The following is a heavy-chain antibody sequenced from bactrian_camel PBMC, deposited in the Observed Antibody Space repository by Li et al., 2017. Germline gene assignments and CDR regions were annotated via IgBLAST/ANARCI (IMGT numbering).Heavy chain of an antibody. CDR2: INSGGSLT. CDR3: AAEGGGRRWSFLEELNEDYFAY. V-gene: IGHV3S25*01. D-gene: IGHD6*01. CDR1: GFSFSSYT. Sequence: SLRLSCAASGFSFSSYTMNWVRQAPGKGLEWVSSINSGGSLTYYADSVKGRFTISRDNAKNTVYLQMMSMKPEGTAMYYCAAEGGGRRWSFLEELNEDYFAYWGQGTQVTVS. J-gene: IGHJ6*01.